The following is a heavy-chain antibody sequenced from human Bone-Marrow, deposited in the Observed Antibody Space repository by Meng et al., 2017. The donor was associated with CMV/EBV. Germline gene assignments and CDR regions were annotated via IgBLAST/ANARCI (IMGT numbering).Heavy chain of an antibody. CDR1: RYTFTDYY. CDR2: INPNSGGT. CDR3: ARLGYCSSTSCIDY. J-gene: IGHJ4*02. Sequence: ASVTVSRKASRYTFTDYYMHWVGQAPGQGLEWMGWINPNSGGTNYAQKFQGRVTMTMDTSISTAYMELSRLMSNDTAVYYCARLGYCSSTSCIDYWGQGTLVTVSS. D-gene: IGHD2-2*01. V-gene: IGHV1-2*02.